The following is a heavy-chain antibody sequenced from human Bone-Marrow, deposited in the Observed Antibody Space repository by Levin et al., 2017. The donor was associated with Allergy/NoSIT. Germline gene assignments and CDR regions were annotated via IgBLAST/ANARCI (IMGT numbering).Heavy chain of an antibody. CDR3: ARSAAPPGWGSGWYKGPHYYYGMDV. CDR2: INHSGST. Sequence: SETLSLTCAVYGGSFSGYYWSWIRQPPGKGLEWIGEINHSGSTNYNPSLKSRVTISVDTSKNQFSLKLSSVTAADTAVYYCARSAAPPGWGSGWYKGPHYYYGMDVWGQGTTVTVSS. V-gene: IGHV4-34*01. J-gene: IGHJ6*02. CDR1: GGSFSGYY. D-gene: IGHD6-19*01.